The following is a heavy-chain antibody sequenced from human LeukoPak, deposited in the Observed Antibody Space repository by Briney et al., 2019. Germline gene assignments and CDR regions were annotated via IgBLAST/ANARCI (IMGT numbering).Heavy chain of an antibody. J-gene: IGHJ4*02. Sequence: GGSLRLSCTASGFTFSNAWMSWVRQAPGKGLEWVGRVKSKTDGGTTDYAAPVKGRFTISRDDSKSTLSLQMNSLKTEDTAVYYCATDPGAYWDQGTLVTVSS. V-gene: IGHV3-15*01. CDR1: GFTFSNAW. CDR3: ATDPGAY. CDR2: VKSKTDGGTT.